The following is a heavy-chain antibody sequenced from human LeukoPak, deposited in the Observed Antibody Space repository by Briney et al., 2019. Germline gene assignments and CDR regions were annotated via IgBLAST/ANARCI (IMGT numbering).Heavy chain of an antibody. V-gene: IGHV1-69*13. CDR2: TIPIFGTA. CDR1: GGTFSRDA. CDR3: ARDRAWSTIETLQLDY. J-gene: IGHJ4*02. Sequence: VASVKVSCKASGGTFSRDAISWVRQAPGQGLEWMGGTIPIFGTAHYAQKFQGRVTITADESTSTAYMELRSLRSEDTAVYYCARDRAWSTIETLQLDYWGQGTLVTVSS. D-gene: IGHD5/OR15-5a*01.